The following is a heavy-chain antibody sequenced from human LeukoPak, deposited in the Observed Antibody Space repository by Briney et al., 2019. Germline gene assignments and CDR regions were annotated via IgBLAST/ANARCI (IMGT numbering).Heavy chain of an antibody. Sequence: GGSLRLSCAASGSTFSSYAMSWVRQAPGKGLEWVSAISGSGGSTYYADSVKGRFTISRDNSKNTLYLQMNSLRAEDTAVYYCAKLIYDFWSGYLNYGMDVWGQGTTVTVSS. CDR2: ISGSGGST. V-gene: IGHV3-23*01. J-gene: IGHJ6*02. CDR3: AKLIYDFWSGYLNYGMDV. D-gene: IGHD3-3*01. CDR1: GSTFSSYA.